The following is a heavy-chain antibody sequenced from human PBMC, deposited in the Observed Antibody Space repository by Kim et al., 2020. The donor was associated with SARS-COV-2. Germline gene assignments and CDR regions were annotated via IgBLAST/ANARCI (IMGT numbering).Heavy chain of an antibody. J-gene: IGHJ5*01. Sequence: GGSLRLSCAASGFTFSNYAMNWVRQAPGKGLEWVSLISRNGGTTDYADSVKGRFTISRDNSKNTLYLQMNSLRAEDTAVYYCANGGCSDVGYYTTDSWG. CDR1: GFTFSNYA. V-gene: IGHV3-23*01. D-gene: IGHD2-15*01. CDR2: ISRNGGTT. CDR3: ANGGCSDVGYYTTDS.